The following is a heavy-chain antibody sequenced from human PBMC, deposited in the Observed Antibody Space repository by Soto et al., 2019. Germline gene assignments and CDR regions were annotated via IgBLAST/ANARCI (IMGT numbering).Heavy chain of an antibody. CDR1: GGSFSGYY. Sequence: QVQLQQWGAGLLKPSETLSLTCAVYGGSFSGYYWSWIRQPPGKGLEWIGEINHSGSTNYNPSLKSRVTISVDTSKNQFSLKLSSVTAADTAVYYCARGGFTIFGVVYYYMDVWGKGTTVTVSS. J-gene: IGHJ6*03. CDR2: INHSGST. V-gene: IGHV4-34*01. D-gene: IGHD3-3*01. CDR3: ARGGFTIFGVVYYYMDV.